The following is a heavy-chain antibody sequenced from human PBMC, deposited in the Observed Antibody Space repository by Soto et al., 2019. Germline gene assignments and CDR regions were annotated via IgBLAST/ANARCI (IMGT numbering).Heavy chain of an antibody. CDR1: GGSVSDKTYY. CDR3: ARTKAVPTTLRSRYFFDY. J-gene: IGHJ4*02. V-gene: IGHV4-61*01. CDR2: VYYSGTT. D-gene: IGHD1-26*01. Sequence: SETLSLTCSVSGGSVSDKTYYWSWIRQPPGKRLEWIGYVYYSGTTNYNPSLKSRVTISVDLSKNRFSLRLSSVTTADTALYYCARTKAVPTTLRSRYFFDYWGQGTLVTVSS.